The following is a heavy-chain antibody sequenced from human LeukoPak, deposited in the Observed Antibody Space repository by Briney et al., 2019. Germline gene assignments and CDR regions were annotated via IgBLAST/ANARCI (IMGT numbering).Heavy chain of an antibody. V-gene: IGHV4-59*08. CDR3: ARHLDYDSGGYFYPYFDD. CDR1: GGSISSYY. Sequence: PSETLSLTCTVSGGSISSYYWSWLRQPPGKGLEWIAYFSHSGTTNYNPSLKSRVIISVDTSNHQFSLTLRSVTAADTAVYYCARHLDYDSGGYFYPYFDDWGQGTLVTVSS. J-gene: IGHJ4*02. CDR2: FSHSGTT. D-gene: IGHD3-22*01.